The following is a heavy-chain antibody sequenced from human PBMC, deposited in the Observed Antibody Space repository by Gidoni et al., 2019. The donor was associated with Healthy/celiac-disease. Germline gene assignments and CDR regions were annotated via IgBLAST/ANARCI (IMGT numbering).Heavy chain of an antibody. J-gene: IGHJ3*02. Sequence: QLQLQESGPGLVKPSESLSLTCSVSDGSISSSSYYWCWIRQPPGKGLEWIGSIYYSGSNYYNPSLKSRVTISVDTSKNQFSLKLSSVTAADTAVYYCARRPDTQDVDIVATFSAFDIWGQGTMVTVSS. D-gene: IGHD5-12*01. CDR3: ARRPDTQDVDIVATFSAFDI. CDR2: IYYSGSN. CDR1: DGSISSSSYY. V-gene: IGHV4-39*01.